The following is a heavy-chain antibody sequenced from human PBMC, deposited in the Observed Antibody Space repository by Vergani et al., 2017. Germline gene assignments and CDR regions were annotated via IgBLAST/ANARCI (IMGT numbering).Heavy chain of an antibody. CDR1: GYTFSSYG. CDR3: ARDPIDYGDYSVGRFDY. Sequence: QVQLVQSGGEVKKPGASVKVSCKASGYTFSSYGISWVRQAPGQGLEWMGWISGYNGNTNYAQKLQGRVTTTTDTSTSTAYMELRSLRSDDTAVYYCARDPIDYGDYSVGRFDYWGQGTLVTVSS. CDR2: ISGYNGNT. J-gene: IGHJ4*02. D-gene: IGHD4-17*01. V-gene: IGHV1-18*01.